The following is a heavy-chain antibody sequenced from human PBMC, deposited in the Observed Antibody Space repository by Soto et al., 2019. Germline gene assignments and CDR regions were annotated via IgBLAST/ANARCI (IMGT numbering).Heavy chain of an antibody. V-gene: IGHV1-2*04. CDR2: INPNSGGT. CDR3: AREALYDFWSGYPSAGMDV. CDR1: GYTFTGYY. D-gene: IGHD3-3*01. Sequence: QVQLVQSGAEVKKPGASVKVSCKASGYTFTGYYMHWVRQAPGQGLEWMGWINPNSGGTNYAQKFQGWVTRTRDPSISTAYMELSRLRSDDTAVYYCAREALYDFWSGYPSAGMDVWGQGTTVTVSS. J-gene: IGHJ6*02.